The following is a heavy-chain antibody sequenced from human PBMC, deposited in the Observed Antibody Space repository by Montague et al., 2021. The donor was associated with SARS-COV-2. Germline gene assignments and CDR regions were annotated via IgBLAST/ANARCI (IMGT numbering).Heavy chain of an antibody. V-gene: IGHV2-5*02. CDR3: ARYYYGSGTYFDFDY. Sequence: PALVKPTQTLTLTCTFSGFSLSSGGVGVGWIRQPPGKALEWVALIYWDDDKRYSPSLKSRLTMTKDTSENQVYLTMTNMDPVDTATYYCARYYYGSGTYFDFDYWGQGTLVTVSS. J-gene: IGHJ4*02. CDR2: IYWDDDK. D-gene: IGHD3-10*01. CDR1: GFSLSSGGVG.